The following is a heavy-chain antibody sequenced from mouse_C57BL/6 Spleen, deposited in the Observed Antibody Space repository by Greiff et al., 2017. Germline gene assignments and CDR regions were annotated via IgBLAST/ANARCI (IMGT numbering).Heavy chain of an antibody. CDR3: ARPYSNHYYAMDY. D-gene: IGHD2-5*01. CDR1: GYAFSSSW. V-gene: IGHV1-82*01. CDR2: IYPGDGDT. Sequence: QVQLKQSGPELVKPGASVKISCKASGYAFSSSWMNWVKQRPGKGLEWIGRIYPGDGDTNYNGKFKGKATLTADKSSSTAYMQLSSLTSEDSAVYFCARPYSNHYYAMDYWGQGTSVTVSS. J-gene: IGHJ4*01.